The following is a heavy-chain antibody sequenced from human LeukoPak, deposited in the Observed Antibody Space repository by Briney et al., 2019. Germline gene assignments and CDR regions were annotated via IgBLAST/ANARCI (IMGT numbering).Heavy chain of an antibody. CDR2: VVHSGST. J-gene: IGHJ4*02. CDR1: GGSISSNKW. CDR3: ARRDYYDNSDDNYHSFEY. D-gene: IGHD3-22*01. Sequence: SGTLSLTCAVSGGSISSNKWWSWLRQAPGKGLEWLGEVVHSGSTNYNPSLKSRVTISVDKSKNQFSLRLNSVTAADTAVYYCARRDYYDNSDDNYHSFEYWGQGTLVTVSS. V-gene: IGHV4-4*02.